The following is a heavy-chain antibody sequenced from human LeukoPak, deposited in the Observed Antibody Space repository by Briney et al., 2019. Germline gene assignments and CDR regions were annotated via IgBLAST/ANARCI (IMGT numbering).Heavy chain of an antibody. CDR2: INSDGSST. CDR3: ARPSGTTVTTD. V-gene: IGHV3-74*01. J-gene: IGHJ4*02. CDR1: GFTFSSYW. Sequence: GSLRLSCAASGFTFSSYWMHWVRQAPGKGLVWVSRINSDGSSTSYADSVKGRFTISRDNAKNTLYLQMNSLRAEDTAVYYCARPSGTTVTTDWGQGTLVTVSS. D-gene: IGHD4-17*01.